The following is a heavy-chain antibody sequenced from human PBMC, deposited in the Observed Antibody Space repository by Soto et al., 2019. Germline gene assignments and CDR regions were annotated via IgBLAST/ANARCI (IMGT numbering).Heavy chain of an antibody. CDR1: GFTFSTHA. D-gene: IGHD1-20*01. CDR2: VSFDGSNK. Sequence: QVQLVESGGGVVQPGRSLRLSCAASGFTFSTHAMHWVRQAPGKGLECVAIVSFDGSNKYYADSVKGRFTISRDNSKNTLYLQMSGLTPGETAVYYCVRDRTGITTTGSGRIGHWGQGTLVTVSS. V-gene: IGHV3-30-3*01. J-gene: IGHJ4*02. CDR3: VRDRTGITTTGSGRIGH.